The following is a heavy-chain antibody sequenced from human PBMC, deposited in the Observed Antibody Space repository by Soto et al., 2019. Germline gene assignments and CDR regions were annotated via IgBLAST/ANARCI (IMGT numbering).Heavy chain of an antibody. Sequence: PGESLKISCKGSGYSFTSYWIGWVRQMPGKGLEWMGIIYPGDSDTRYSPSFQGQVTISADKSISTAYLQWSSLKASDTAMYYCASRSGTYSGYWSCLDVWGQGTTVTVSS. J-gene: IGHJ6*02. CDR3: ASRSGTYSGYWSCLDV. CDR2: IYPGDSDT. V-gene: IGHV5-51*01. CDR1: GYSFTSYW. D-gene: IGHD3-22*01.